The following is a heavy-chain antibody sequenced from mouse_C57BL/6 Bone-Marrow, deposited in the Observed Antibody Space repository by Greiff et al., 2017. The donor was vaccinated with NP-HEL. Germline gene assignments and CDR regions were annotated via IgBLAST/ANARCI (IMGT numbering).Heavy chain of an antibody. CDR2: IYPRSGNT. J-gene: IGHJ2*01. CDR3: ARAPNWAHFDY. CDR1: GYTFTSYG. V-gene: IGHV1-81*01. Sequence: QVQLKESGAELARPGASVKLSCKASGYTFTSYGISWVKQRTGQGLEWIGEIYPRSGNTYYNEKFKGKATLTADKSSSTAYMELLSLTSEDSAVYFCARAPNWAHFDYWGQGTTLTVSS. D-gene: IGHD4-1*01.